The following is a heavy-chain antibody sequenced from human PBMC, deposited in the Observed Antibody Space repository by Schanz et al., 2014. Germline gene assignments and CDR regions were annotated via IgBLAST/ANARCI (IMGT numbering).Heavy chain of an antibody. CDR2: ISSRSSHI. CDR1: GFTASSHS. Sequence: EVQLVESGGGLVQPGGSLRLSCGVSGFTASSHSMNWVRQAPGKGLEWVSSISSRSSHIYYADSVKGRFTVSRDNAKNTLYLQMNTLRAEDTAVYYCARGRVLESWGQGTLVTVSS. V-gene: IGHV3-21*01. D-gene: IGHD1-1*01. J-gene: IGHJ5*02. CDR3: ARGRVLES.